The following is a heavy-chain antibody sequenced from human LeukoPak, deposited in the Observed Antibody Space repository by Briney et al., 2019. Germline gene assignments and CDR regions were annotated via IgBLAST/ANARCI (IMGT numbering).Heavy chain of an antibody. J-gene: IGHJ3*02. CDR2: IWYDGSNK. CDR1: GFTFSSYG. CDR3: ARDQDGYGEPTYALDI. V-gene: IGHV3-33*01. D-gene: IGHD4-17*01. Sequence: GRSLRLSCAASGFTFSSYGMHWVRQAPGKGLEWVAVIWYDGSNKYYADSVKGRFTISRDNSKNTLYLQMNSLRAEDTAVYYCARDQDGYGEPTYALDIWGQGTMVTVSS.